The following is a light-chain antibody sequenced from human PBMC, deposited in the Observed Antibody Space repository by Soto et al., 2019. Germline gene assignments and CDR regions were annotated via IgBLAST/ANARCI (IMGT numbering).Light chain of an antibody. CDR3: QQYSSTPLT. CDR2: AAS. V-gene: IGKV1-9*01. Sequence: DIQLTQSPSFLSASVGDRVTITCRASQGISSYLAWYQQKPGKAPKLLIYAASTLQSGVPSRFSGSGSGTEFTLPISSLQPEDVAVYFCQQYSSTPLTFGGGTKVEIK. CDR1: QGISSY. J-gene: IGKJ4*01.